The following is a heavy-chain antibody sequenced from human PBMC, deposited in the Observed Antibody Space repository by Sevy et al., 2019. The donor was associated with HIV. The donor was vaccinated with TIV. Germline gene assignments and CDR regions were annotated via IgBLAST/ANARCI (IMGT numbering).Heavy chain of an antibody. CDR3: ARDLASSGNGLDV. J-gene: IGHJ6*02. V-gene: IGHV3-30-3*01. D-gene: IGHD3-3*02. Sequence: GGSLRLSCAASGFILFAYTMHWVRQAPGKGLEWVALISYDINNKYYADSVKGRFTISRDNSKNTLYLQMNSLRPEDTAVYYCARDLASSGNGLDVWGQGSTVTVSS. CDR1: GFILFAYT. CDR2: ISYDINNK.